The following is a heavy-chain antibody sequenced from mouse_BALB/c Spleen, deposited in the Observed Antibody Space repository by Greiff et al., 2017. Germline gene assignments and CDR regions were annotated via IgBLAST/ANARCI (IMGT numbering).Heavy chain of an antibody. D-gene: IGHD1-2*01. CDR2: INPYNDGT. V-gene: IGHV1-18*01. Sequence: EVQLQQSGPELVKPGASVKIPCKASGYTFTDYNMDWVKQSHGKSLEWIGYINPYNDGTKYNEKFKGKATLTSDKSSSTAYMELSSLTSEDSAVYYCARRLRDYAMDYWGQGTSVTVSS. CDR1: GYTFTDYN. CDR3: ARRLRDYAMDY. J-gene: IGHJ4*01.